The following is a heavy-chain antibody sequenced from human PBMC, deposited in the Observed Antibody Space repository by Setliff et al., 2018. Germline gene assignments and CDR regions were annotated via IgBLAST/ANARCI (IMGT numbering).Heavy chain of an antibody. CDR1: GYTFTSYD. CDR3: ARRVGSVGIQLPDY. CDR2: MNPNSGNT. Sequence: ASVKVSCKASGYTFTSYDIDWVRQATGQGLEWMGWMNPNSGNTGYAQKFQGRVTMTRNTSISTAYMELSSLRSEDTAVYYCARRVGSVGIQLPDYWGQGTLVT. J-gene: IGHJ4*02. D-gene: IGHD5-18*01. V-gene: IGHV1-8*02.